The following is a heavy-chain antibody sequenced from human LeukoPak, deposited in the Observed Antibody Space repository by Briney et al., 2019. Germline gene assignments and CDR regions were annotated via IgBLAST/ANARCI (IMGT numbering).Heavy chain of an antibody. CDR3: ARDGSVGATSFDY. D-gene: IGHD1-26*01. J-gene: IGHJ4*02. V-gene: IGHV1-69*04. Sequence: GSSVKVSCKASGGTFSSYAISWVRQAPGQGLEWMGRIIPILGIANYAQKFQGRVTMTRNTSISTAYMELSSLRSEDTAVYYCARDGSVGATSFDYWGQGTLVTVSS. CDR2: IIPILGIA. CDR1: GGTFSSYA.